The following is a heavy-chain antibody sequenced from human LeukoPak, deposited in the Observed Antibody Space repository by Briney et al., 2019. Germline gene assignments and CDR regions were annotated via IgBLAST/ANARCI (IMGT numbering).Heavy chain of an antibody. Sequence: ASVKVSCKASGGTFSSYAISWVRQAPGQGLEWMGGIIPIFGTANYAQKFQGRVTITADKSTSTAYMELSSLRSEDTAVYYCASSGMATTTPFDYWGQGTLVTVSS. CDR2: IIPIFGTA. CDR3: ASSGMATTTPFDY. D-gene: IGHD5-24*01. J-gene: IGHJ4*02. V-gene: IGHV1-69*06. CDR1: GGTFSSYA.